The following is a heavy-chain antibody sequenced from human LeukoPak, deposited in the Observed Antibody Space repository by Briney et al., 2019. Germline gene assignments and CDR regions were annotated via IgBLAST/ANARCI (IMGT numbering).Heavy chain of an antibody. CDR1: GGSISSYY. CDR2: IYYSGST. V-gene: IGHV4-59*01. Sequence: SETLSLTCTVSGGSISSYYWSWIRQPPGKGLEWIGYIYYSGSTNYNPSLKSRVTISVKTSKNQFSLKLSSVTAADTAVYYCARGSFKGGHFDYWGQGTLVTVSS. D-gene: IGHD3-16*01. J-gene: IGHJ4*02. CDR3: ARGSFKGGHFDY.